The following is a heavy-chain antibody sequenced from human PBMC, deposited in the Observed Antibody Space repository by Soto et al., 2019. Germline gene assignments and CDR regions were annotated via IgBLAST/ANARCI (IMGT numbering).Heavy chain of an antibody. V-gene: IGHV4-30-4*01. CDR3: ARDKITGLFDY. D-gene: IGHD2-8*02. CDR1: GGSISSGDYY. Sequence: SETLSLTCTVSGGSISSGDYYWSWIRQPPGKGLEWIGYINHSGSTYYNPSLKSRVTISVDTSKNQFSLKLTSVTAVDTAVYYCARDKITGLFDYWGQGTLVTVSS. J-gene: IGHJ4*02. CDR2: INHSGST.